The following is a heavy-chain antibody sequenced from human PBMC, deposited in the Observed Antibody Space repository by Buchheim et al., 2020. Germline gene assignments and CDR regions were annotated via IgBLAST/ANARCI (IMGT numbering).Heavy chain of an antibody. J-gene: IGHJ5*02. CDR1: GGSVSSGSYY. D-gene: IGHD2-2*01. Sequence: QVQLQESGPGLVKPSETLSLTCTVSGGSVSSGSYYWSWIRQPPGKGLEWIGYIYYSGSTNYNPSLKSRVTISVDTSKNQFSLKLSSVTAADTAVYYCARGRDIVVVPAAISPPPWFDPWGQGTL. CDR2: IYYSGST. V-gene: IGHV4-61*01. CDR3: ARGRDIVVVPAAISPPPWFDP.